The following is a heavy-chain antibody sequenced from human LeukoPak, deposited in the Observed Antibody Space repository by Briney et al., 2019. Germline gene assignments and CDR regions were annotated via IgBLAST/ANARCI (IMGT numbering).Heavy chain of an antibody. J-gene: IGHJ4*02. Sequence: PGGSLRLSCAVSGFTFSSYVTHWVRQAPGKGLEYVSAISSNGGSTYYANSVKGRFTISRDNSWNTLYLQMGSLRAEDMGVYYCARVGIGYSVDYWGQGTLVTVAS. CDR2: ISSNGGST. CDR1: GFTFSSYV. CDR3: ARVGIGYSVDY. D-gene: IGHD5-18*01. V-gene: IGHV3-64*01.